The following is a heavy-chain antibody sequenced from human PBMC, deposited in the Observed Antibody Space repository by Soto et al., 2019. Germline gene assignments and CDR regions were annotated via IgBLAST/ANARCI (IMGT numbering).Heavy chain of an antibody. Sequence: SETLSLTCTVSGGSISLHYWSWIRQPPGKGLEWIGYIYYSGSTTYNPSLKSRVTISAGTSKNQFSLKLTSVTAADTAVYYCARDAGGPFDNWGQGTLVTVSS. CDR1: GGSISLHY. J-gene: IGHJ4*02. CDR3: ARDAGGPFDN. V-gene: IGHV4-59*11. CDR2: IYYSGST. D-gene: IGHD2-15*01.